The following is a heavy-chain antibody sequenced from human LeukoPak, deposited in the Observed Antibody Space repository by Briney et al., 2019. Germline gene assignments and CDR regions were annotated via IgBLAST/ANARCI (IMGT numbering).Heavy chain of an antibody. CDR1: GFSLRTSGMR. CDR3: ARMREEFDP. V-gene: IGHV2-70*04. Sequence: SGPALVKPTQTLTLTCTFSGFSLRTSGMRVSWIRQPPGKALEWLALIDWDDDKFYSASLKTRLTISKDTSKNQVVLTMTNMDPVDTATYYCARMREEFDPWGQGTLVTVSS. J-gene: IGHJ5*02. CDR2: IDWDDDK.